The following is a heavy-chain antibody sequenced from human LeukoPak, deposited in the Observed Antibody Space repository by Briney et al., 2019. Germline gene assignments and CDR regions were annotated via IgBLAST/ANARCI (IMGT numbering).Heavy chain of an antibody. Sequence: GGSLRLSCAASGFTFSSYSMNWVRQAPGKGLEWVSSISSSSAYINYADSVKGRFTISRDNAKNSLYLQMNSLRAEDTAVYYCARDPVGATQPPDYWGQGTLVTVSS. CDR1: GFTFSSYS. D-gene: IGHD1-26*01. CDR3: ARDPVGATQPPDY. CDR2: ISSSSAYI. J-gene: IGHJ4*02. V-gene: IGHV3-21*01.